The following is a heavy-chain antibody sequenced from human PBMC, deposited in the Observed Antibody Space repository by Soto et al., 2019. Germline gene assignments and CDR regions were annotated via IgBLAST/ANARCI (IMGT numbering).Heavy chain of an antibody. J-gene: IGHJ4*02. D-gene: IGHD6-6*01. CDR2: INSDGSTT. CDR3: ARGVGADSSLGRLDY. Sequence: EVQLVESGGGLVQTGGSLRLSCAASGFTFSSYWMHWVRQAPGKGLVWVSRINSDGSTTSYADSVKGRFTISRDSAKNTLDLQMNSLRAEDTAVYYCARGVGADSSLGRLDYWGQGTPVTVSS. CDR1: GFTFSSYW. V-gene: IGHV3-74*01.